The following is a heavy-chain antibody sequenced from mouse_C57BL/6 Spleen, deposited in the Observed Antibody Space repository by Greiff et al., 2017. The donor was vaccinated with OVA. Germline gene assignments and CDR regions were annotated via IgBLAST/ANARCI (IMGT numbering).Heavy chain of an antibody. J-gene: IGHJ1*03. CDR2: IDPSDSYT. D-gene: IGHD2-1*01. CDR3: ARGYGNYPYWYFDV. V-gene: IGHV1-69*01. CDR1: GYTFTSYW. Sequence: QVQLKQPGAELVMPGASVKLSCKASGYTFTSYWMHWVKQRPGQGLEWIGEIDPSDSYTNYNQKFKGKSTLTVDKSSSTAYMQLSSLTSEDSAVYYCARGYGNYPYWYFDVWGTGTTVTVSS.